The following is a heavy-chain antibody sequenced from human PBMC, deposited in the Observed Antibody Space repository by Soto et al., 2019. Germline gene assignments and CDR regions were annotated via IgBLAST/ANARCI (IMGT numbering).Heavy chain of an antibody. J-gene: IGHJ4*02. CDR3: ATSYGSGSSHLDS. Sequence: QVHLVQFGAEVRKPGSSVKVSCTASGGTFNTHTISWVRQAPGLGLEWMGRIIPMLGMSNSPHKFQGRVSITADKSTSTVYMALSRRTSDYTAVYYCATSYGSGSSHLDSWGQGTLVTVSS. CDR1: GGTFNTHT. D-gene: IGHD3-10*01. CDR2: IIPMLGMS. V-gene: IGHV1-69*02.